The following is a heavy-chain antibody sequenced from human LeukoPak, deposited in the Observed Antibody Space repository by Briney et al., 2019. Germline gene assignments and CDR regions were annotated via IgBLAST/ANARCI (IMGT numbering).Heavy chain of an antibody. V-gene: IGHV4-34*01. D-gene: IGHD6-13*01. CDR1: GGSFSGYY. CDR2: INHSGST. J-gene: IGHJ5*02. Sequence: SETLSLTCAVYGGSFSGYYRSWIRQPPGKGLEGIGEINHSGSTNYNPSLKSRVTISVGTSKNQFSLKLSSVTAADTAVYYCAREGAAGSYNWFDPWGQGTLVTVSS. CDR3: AREGAAGSYNWFDP.